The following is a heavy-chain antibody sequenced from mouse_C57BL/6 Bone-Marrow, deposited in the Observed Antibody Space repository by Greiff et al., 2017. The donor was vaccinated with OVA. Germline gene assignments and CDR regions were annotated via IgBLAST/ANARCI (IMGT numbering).Heavy chain of an antibody. J-gene: IGHJ1*03. V-gene: IGHV3-1*01. Sequence: VQLKESGPGMVQPSQSLSLTCTFTGYSITSGYDWHWFRHFPGNKLEWMGYISYSGSTNYNPSLKSRIPITHDTSKNHFFLKLNSVTTEDTATYYCAREKGGGWYFDVWGTGTTVTVSS. CDR1: GYSITSGYD. CDR2: ISYSGST. CDR3: AREKGGGWYFDV.